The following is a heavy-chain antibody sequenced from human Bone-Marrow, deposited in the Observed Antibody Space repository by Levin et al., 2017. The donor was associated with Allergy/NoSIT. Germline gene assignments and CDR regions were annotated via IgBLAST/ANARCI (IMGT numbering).Heavy chain of an antibody. Sequence: SETLSLTCSLSGGSISTGGFHWSWVRQRPGKGLEWIGYIYYSGNTYYNPSLQSRLSISIDTSKNKFSLRMTSVAAADTAVYYCAREDGYVFDYWGQGTLVTVSS. J-gene: IGHJ4*02. CDR1: GGSISTGGFH. CDR2: IYYSGNT. D-gene: IGHD5-24*01. CDR3: AREDGYVFDY. V-gene: IGHV4-31*03.